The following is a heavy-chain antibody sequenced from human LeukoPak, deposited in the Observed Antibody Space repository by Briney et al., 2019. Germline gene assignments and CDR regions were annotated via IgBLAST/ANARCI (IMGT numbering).Heavy chain of an antibody. CDR3: ALLGELRFEDY. J-gene: IGHJ4*02. CDR1: GFTFRDYY. CDR2: ISSSSSYT. V-gene: IGHV3-11*06. D-gene: IGHD1-7*01. Sequence: PGGSLRLSCAASGFTFRDYYMHWIRQAPGKGLEWVSYISSSSSYTNYADSVEGRFSISRDNAKNSLYLQMNSLRAEDTAVYYCALLGELRFEDYWGQGTLVTVSS.